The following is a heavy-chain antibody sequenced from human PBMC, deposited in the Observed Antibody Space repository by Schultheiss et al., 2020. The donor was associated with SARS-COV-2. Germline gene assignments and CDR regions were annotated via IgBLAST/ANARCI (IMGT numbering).Heavy chain of an antibody. CDR2: MNPNSGNT. V-gene: IGHV1-8*01. CDR1: GYTFTSYD. D-gene: IGHD1-20*01. CDR3: AREGITGTTGPPDY. J-gene: IGHJ4*02. Sequence: ASVKVSCKASGYTFTSYDIKWVRQATGQGLEWMGWMNPNSGNTGYAQKFQGRVTMTRNTSISTAYMELSSLRSEDTAVYYCAREGITGTTGPPDYWGQGTLVTVSS.